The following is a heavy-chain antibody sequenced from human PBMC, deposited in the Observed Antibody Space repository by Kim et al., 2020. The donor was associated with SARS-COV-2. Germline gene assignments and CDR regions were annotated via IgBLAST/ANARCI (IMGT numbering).Heavy chain of an antibody. D-gene: IGHD6-19*01. Sequence: GGSLRLSCAASGFTFSSYSMNWVRQAPGKGLEWVSSISSSSSYIYYADSVKGRFTISRDNAKNSLYLQMNSLRAEDTAVYYCAREGWSSGWYRDYWGQGTLVTVSS. V-gene: IGHV3-21*01. CDR2: ISSSSSYI. J-gene: IGHJ4*02. CDR3: AREGWSSGWYRDY. CDR1: GFTFSSYS.